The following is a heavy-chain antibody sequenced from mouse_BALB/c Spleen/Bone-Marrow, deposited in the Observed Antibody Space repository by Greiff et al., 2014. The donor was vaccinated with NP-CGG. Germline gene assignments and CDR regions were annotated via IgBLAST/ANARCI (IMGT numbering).Heavy chain of an antibody. J-gene: IGHJ3*01. CDR3: APYYYGSSQFAY. V-gene: IGHV14-3*02. CDR1: GFNIKDTY. CDR2: IDPANGNT. D-gene: IGHD1-1*01. Sequence: VQLQQSGAELVKPGASVKLSCTASGFNIKDTYMPWVKQRPEQGLEWIARIDPANGNTKYDPKFQGKATITADTSSNTAYLQLSSQTSDDTAVDYGAPYYYGSSQFAYWGQGTLVTVSA.